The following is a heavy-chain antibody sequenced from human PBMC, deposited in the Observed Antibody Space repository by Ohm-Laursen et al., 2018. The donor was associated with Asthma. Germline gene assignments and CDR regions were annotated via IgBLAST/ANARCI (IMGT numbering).Heavy chain of an antibody. V-gene: IGHV4-30-4*01. CDR2: IYYSGIT. D-gene: IGHD3-22*01. J-gene: IGHJ4*02. Sequence: SQTLSLTCTVSGGSISSGDYYWSWIRQPPGKGLEWIGYIYYSGITYSNPSLRSRVSISVDTSKNQFSLKLSPVTAADTAVYYCARGTFYYESTGYYFFDHWGQGALVTVSS. CDR3: ARGTFYYESTGYYFFDH. CDR1: GGSISSGDYY.